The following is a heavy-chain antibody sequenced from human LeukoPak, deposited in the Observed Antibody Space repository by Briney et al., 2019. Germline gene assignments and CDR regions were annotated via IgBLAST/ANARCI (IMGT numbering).Heavy chain of an antibody. CDR1: GFTFSSYG. V-gene: IGHV3-33*01. Sequence: GSLILSCAASGFTFSSYGMHWVRQAPGKGLEWVAVIWYDGSNKYYADSVKGRFTISRDDSKNTLYLQMNSLRAEDTAVYYCARSIAAAGPLDYWGQGTLVTVSS. CDR3: ARSIAAAGPLDY. CDR2: IWYDGSNK. J-gene: IGHJ4*02. D-gene: IGHD6-13*01.